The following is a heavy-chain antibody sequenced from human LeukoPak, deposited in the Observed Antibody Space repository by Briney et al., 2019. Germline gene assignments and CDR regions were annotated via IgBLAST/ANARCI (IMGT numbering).Heavy chain of an antibody. CDR2: MSFDEVNT. J-gene: IGHJ4*02. CDR1: GFTFSSYG. Sequence: GGSLRLSCAASGFTFSSYGLHWVRQAPGKGLEWVAVMSFDEVNTYCADSVKGRFTISRDNALDTLYLQMDSLRPEDTAVYYCARDGRRPRIAVSGSDYWGQGTLVTVSS. V-gene: IGHV3-30*03. D-gene: IGHD6-19*01. CDR3: ARDGRRPRIAVSGSDY.